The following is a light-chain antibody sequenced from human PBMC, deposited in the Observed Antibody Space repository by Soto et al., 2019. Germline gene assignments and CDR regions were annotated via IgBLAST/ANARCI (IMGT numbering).Light chain of an antibody. V-gene: IGKV3-15*01. J-gene: IGKJ1*01. Sequence: EIVMTQSPATLSVSLGERATLSCRASQSVSSNLAWYQQKPGQAPRLLIYGASTRATGIPARFSGSGSGTDFTLTISSLEPEDFALYYCQQRSSWPRTFGQGTKWIS. CDR3: QQRSSWPRT. CDR1: QSVSSN. CDR2: GAS.